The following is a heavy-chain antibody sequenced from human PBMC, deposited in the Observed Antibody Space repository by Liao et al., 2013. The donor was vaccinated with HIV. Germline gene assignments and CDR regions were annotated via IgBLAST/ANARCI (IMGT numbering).Heavy chain of an antibody. CDR3: ARAPSTHYDFWSGENYFDP. V-gene: IGHV4-39*07. CDR2: INYSGTT. CDR1: GASINSSPYY. J-gene: IGHJ5*02. Sequence: QLQLQESGPGLVKPSETLSLTCTVSGASINSSPYYWGWIRQTPGKGLEWIGSINYSGTTYSNPSLKSRVAISIDTSKNQFSLKVRSVTGADTAVYYCARAPSTHYDFWSGENYFDPWGQGTLVTVSS. D-gene: IGHD3-3*01.